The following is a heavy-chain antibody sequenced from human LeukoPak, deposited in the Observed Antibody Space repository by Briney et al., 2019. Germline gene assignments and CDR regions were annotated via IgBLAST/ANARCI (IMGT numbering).Heavy chain of an antibody. V-gene: IGHV2-5*01. Sequence: SGPTLVKPTQTLTLTCTFSGFSLSTSGVGVGWIRQPPGKALEWLTLIYWNDDKRYSPSLKSRLTITKDTSKNQVVLTMTNMDPVDTATYFCAHRPGIVAGGRFFDYWGQGTLVTVSS. CDR2: IYWNDDK. J-gene: IGHJ4*02. D-gene: IGHD6-13*01. CDR1: GFSLSTSGVG. CDR3: AHRPGIVAGGRFFDY.